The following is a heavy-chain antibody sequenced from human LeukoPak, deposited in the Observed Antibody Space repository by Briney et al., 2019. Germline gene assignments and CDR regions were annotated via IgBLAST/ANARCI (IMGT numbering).Heavy chain of an antibody. CDR3: ARDSTYGDYVPLWAFDI. J-gene: IGHJ3*02. D-gene: IGHD4-17*01. Sequence: GGSLRLSCAASGFTFSSYWMHWIRQAPGKGLEWVSYISSSSSYTNYADSVKGRFTISRDNAKNSLYLQMNSLRAEDTAVYYCARDSTYGDYVPLWAFDIWGQGTMVTVSS. CDR2: ISSSSSYT. CDR1: GFTFSSYW. V-gene: IGHV3-11*06.